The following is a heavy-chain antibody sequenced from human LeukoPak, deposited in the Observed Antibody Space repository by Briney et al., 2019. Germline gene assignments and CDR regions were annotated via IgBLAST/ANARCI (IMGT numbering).Heavy chain of an antibody. J-gene: IGHJ1*01. Sequence: PSETLSLTCTVSGGSISSYYWSWIRQPPEKGLEWIGSIYYSGGTYYTPSLKSRLTISVDTSKNQFSLKLTSVTAADTAVYYCARHSAMTTGYFQHWGQGTLVAVSS. CDR2: IYYSGGT. D-gene: IGHD4-17*01. V-gene: IGHV4-59*05. CDR1: GGSISSYY. CDR3: ARHSAMTTGYFQH.